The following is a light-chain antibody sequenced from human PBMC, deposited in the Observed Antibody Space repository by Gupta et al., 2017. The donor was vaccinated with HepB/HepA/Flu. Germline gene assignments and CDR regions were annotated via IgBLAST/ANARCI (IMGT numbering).Light chain of an antibody. V-gene: IGKV4-1*01. J-gene: IGKJ4*01. CDR2: WAS. CDR3: QQYYTSPLT. Sequence: DIVMTQSPDSLAVSLGETTTINCKSSQSLLHRSNNRNYLAWYQQKPGQPPKLLIYWASTRESGVPDRFSGSGSGTDFTLTISSPQAADVAVYYCQQYYTSPLTFGGGTKVEIK. CDR1: QSLLHRSNNRNY.